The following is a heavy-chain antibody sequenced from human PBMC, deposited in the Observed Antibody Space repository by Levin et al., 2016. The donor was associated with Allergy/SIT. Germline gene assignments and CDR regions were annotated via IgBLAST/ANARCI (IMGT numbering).Heavy chain of an antibody. D-gene: IGHD6-6*01. CDR1: GFTFDDYA. CDR3: AKDVSFSSSPGFDY. V-gene: IGHV3-9*01. CDR2: ISWNSGSI. J-gene: IGHJ4*02. Sequence: SLKISCAASGFTFDDYAMHWVRQAPGKGLEWVSGISWNSGSIGYADSVKGRFTISRDNAKNSLYLQMNSLRAEDTALYYCAKDVSFSSSPGFDYWGQGTLVTVSS.